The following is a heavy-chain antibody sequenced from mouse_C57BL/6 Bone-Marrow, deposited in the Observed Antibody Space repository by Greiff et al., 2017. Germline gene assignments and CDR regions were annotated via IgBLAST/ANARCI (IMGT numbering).Heavy chain of an antibody. Sequence: QVQLQQPGTELVKPGASVKLSCKASGYTFTSYWMHWVKQRPGQGLEWIGNINPSNGCTNYNEKFKSKATLTVDKSSSTAYMQLSSLTSEDSAVYYCARWTLRLHVSWFAYWGQGTLVTVSA. CDR1: GYTFTSYW. D-gene: IGHD3-2*02. CDR2: INPSNGCT. V-gene: IGHV1-53*01. CDR3: ARWTLRLHVSWFAY. J-gene: IGHJ3*01.